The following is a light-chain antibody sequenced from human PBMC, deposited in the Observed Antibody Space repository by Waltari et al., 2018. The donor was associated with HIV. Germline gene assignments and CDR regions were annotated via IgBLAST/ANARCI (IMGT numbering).Light chain of an antibody. Sequence: DVVMTQFPDSLAVALGERATVNCRSNQSLLYNVNNKTYLAWYQQKSGQPPKLITYWASTRESGVPDRFSGSGSGTDFTLTIDGLRAEDVAVYYCQHYFSTPLTFGGGTRVEIK. CDR2: WAS. CDR3: QHYFSTPLT. CDR1: QSLLYNVNNKTY. J-gene: IGKJ4*01. V-gene: IGKV4-1*01.